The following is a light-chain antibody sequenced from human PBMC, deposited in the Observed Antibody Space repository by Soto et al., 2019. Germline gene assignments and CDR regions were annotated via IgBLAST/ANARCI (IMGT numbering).Light chain of an antibody. CDR3: SSYTSSSTLEGYV. Sequence: YALTQPASVSGYPGQSITISCTGTSSDVGGYNYVSWYQQHPGKAPKLMIYDVSNRPSGVSNRFSGSKSGNTASLTISGLQAEDEADYYCSSYTSSSTLEGYVFGTGTKVTVL. V-gene: IGLV2-14*01. CDR1: SSDVGGYNY. J-gene: IGLJ1*01. CDR2: DVS.